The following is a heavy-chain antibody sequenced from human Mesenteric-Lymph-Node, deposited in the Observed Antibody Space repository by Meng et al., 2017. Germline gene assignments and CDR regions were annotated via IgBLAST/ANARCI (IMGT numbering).Heavy chain of an antibody. J-gene: IGHJ4*02. CDR3: ARSHYDSSGYPNY. CDR2: LDPEEGET. V-gene: IGHV1-24*01. D-gene: IGHD3-22*01. CDR1: GYTLSELS. Sequence: ASVKVSCKVSGYTLSELSIHWVRQAPGKGLEWMGSLDPEEGETIYAQKFQGRVTMTEDTSTDTAYMELSSLRSEDTAVYYCARSHYDSSGYPNYWGQGTLVTVSS.